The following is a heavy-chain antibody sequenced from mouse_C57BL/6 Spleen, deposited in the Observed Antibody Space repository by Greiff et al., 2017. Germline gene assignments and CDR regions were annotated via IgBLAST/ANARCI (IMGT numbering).Heavy chain of an antibody. CDR3: AGSNFHYAMEY. Sequence: EVKLQESGGGLVKPGASLKLSCAASGFTFSDYGMHWVRQAPEQGLEWVGYISSGSSTIYYADTVKGRITISRDNAKNTLFLQMTSLRSEDTAMYYCAGSNFHYAMEYWGQGTSVTVSS. J-gene: IGHJ4*01. CDR2: ISSGSSTI. D-gene: IGHD2-5*01. V-gene: IGHV5-17*01. CDR1: GFTFSDYG.